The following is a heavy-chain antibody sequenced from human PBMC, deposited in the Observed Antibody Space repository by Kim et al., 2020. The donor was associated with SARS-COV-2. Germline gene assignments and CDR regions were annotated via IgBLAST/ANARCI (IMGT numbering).Heavy chain of an antibody. V-gene: IGHV3-23*03. CDR3: AKSAITMVRGDQDAFDI. J-gene: IGHJ3*02. CDR1: GFTFSSYA. Sequence: GSLRLSCAASGFTFSSYAMSWVRQAPGKGLEWVSVIYSGGSSTYYADSVKGRFTISRDNSKNTLYLQMNSLRAEDTAVYYCAKSAITMVRGDQDAFDIWGQGTMVTVSS. D-gene: IGHD3-10*01. CDR2: IYSGGSST.